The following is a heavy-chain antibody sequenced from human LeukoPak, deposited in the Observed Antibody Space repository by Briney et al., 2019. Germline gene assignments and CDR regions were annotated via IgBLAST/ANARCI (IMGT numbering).Heavy chain of an antibody. CDR1: GGSISSYY. D-gene: IGHD3-16*01. CDR2: IYYSGST. J-gene: IGHJ4*02. V-gene: IGHV4-59*01. Sequence: PSETLSLTCPVSGGSISSYYWSWMRQPPGKGLEWIEYIYYSGSTNYNPSLKSRVTISIDTSKNQFSLKLSSVTAADTAVYYCARVRWAAFDYWGQGTLVTVSS. CDR3: ARVRWAAFDY.